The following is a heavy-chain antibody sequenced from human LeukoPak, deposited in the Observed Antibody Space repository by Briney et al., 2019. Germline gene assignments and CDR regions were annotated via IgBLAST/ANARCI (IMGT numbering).Heavy chain of an antibody. J-gene: IGHJ4*02. Sequence: GGSLSLSCVASGLTFTTSDFNWIRQAPGKGLEWLSTITRSSSNLYYAASVKGRFTTSRDDAKDSVYLQMESLRVEDTAIYYCARNFDSRGQGTLVTVSS. CDR2: ITRSSSNL. V-gene: IGHV3-21*01. CDR1: GLTFTTSD. CDR3: ARNFDS.